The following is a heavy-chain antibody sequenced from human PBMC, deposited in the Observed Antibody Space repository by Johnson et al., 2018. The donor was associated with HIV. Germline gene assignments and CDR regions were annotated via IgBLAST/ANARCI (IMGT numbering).Heavy chain of an antibody. CDR1: GFTFSSYG. D-gene: IGHD5-24*01. J-gene: IGHJ3*01. CDR3: AREMAWEDAFDV. V-gene: IGHV3-30*03. CDR2: ISYDGSNK. Sequence: QVQLVESGGGVVQPGRSLRLSCAASGFTFSSYGMHWVRQAPGKGLEWVAVISYDGSNKYYADSVKGRFTISRDNSKNSLYLQMNSLRAEDTAVYYCAREMAWEDAFDVWGQGTMVTVSS.